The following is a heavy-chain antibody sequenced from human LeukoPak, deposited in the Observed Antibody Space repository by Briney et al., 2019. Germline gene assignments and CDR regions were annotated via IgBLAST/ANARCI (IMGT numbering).Heavy chain of an antibody. V-gene: IGHV3-48*01. CDR1: GFAFSRYS. J-gene: IGHJ4*02. CDR2: ISRSGTTV. D-gene: IGHD6-13*01. CDR3: VAEERDFDC. Sequence: GGSLRLSCAASGFAFSRYSMNWVRQAPGKGLEWVSYISRSGTTVYYADSVKGRLTISRDNDKESLYLQMNSLRAEDTAVYYCVAEERDFDCWGQGVLVTVSS.